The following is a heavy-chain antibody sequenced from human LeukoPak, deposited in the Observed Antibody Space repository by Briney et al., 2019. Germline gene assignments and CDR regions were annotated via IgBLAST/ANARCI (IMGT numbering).Heavy chain of an antibody. J-gene: IGHJ6*02. V-gene: IGHV3-15*01. Sequence: GGSLRLSCAASGFTFSNAWMGWVRQAPGKGLEWVGRIKSKTDGGTTDYAAPVKGRFTISRDDSKNTLYLQMNSLKTEDTAVYYCTTGNEYCGGGSCQRRVRGYYYYGMDVWGQGTTVTVSS. CDR1: GFTFSNAW. CDR3: TTGNEYCGGGSCQRRVRGYYYYGMDV. D-gene: IGHD2-15*01. CDR2: IKSKTDGGTT.